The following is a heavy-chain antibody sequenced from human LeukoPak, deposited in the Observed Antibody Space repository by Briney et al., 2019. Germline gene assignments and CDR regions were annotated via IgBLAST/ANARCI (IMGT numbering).Heavy chain of an antibody. CDR3: ARALEVGISIAARREPYYFDY. J-gene: IGHJ4*02. D-gene: IGHD6-6*01. CDR1: GGSFSGYY. Sequence: SETLSLTCAVYGGSFSGYYWSWIRQPPGKGLEWIGEINHSGSTNYNPSLKSRVTISVDTPKNQFSLKLSSVTAADTAVYYCARALEVGISIAARREPYYFDYWGQGTLVTVSS. CDR2: INHSGST. V-gene: IGHV4-34*01.